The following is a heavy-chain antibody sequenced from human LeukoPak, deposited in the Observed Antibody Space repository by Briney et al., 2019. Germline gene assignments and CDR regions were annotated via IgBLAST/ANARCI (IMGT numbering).Heavy chain of an antibody. CDR3: VRDRLLEDRDFYNHYYMDV. D-gene: IGHD1-1*01. J-gene: IGHJ6*03. CDR1: GFTFSNAW. V-gene: IGHV3-48*04. Sequence: PGGSLRLSCAASGFTFSNAWMNWVRQAPGKGLEWVSYISSSGSTIYYADSVKGRFTISRDNAKNSLYLQMNSLRAEDTAVYYCVRDRLLEDRDFYNHYYMDVWGKGTTVTVSS. CDR2: ISSSGSTI.